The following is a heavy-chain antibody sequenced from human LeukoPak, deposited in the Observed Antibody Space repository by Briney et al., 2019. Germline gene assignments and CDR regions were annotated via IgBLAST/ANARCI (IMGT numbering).Heavy chain of an antibody. CDR3: ARVPPAGYCSSTSCYGPFDY. CDR1: GYTFTGYY. Sequence: ASVTVSCKASGYTFTGYYVHWVRQAPGQGLEWMGWINPNSGGTNYAQKFQGRVTMTRDTSISTAYMELSRLRSDDTAVYYCARVPPAGYCSSTSCYGPFDYWGQGTLVTVSS. CDR2: INPNSGGT. V-gene: IGHV1-2*02. D-gene: IGHD2-2*01. J-gene: IGHJ4*02.